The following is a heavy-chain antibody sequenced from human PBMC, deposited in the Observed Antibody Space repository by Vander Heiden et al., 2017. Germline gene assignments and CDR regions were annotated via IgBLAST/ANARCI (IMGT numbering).Heavy chain of an antibody. CDR1: GGSISSSSYY. D-gene: IGHD3-22*01. V-gene: IGHV4-39*01. J-gene: IGHJ4*01. CDR3: ARLSYYYDSSGYYPSDY. CDR2: SYYSGST. Sequence: QLQLQESGPGLVKPSETLSLTCTVSGGSISSSSYYWGWIRQPPGKGLEWIGSSYYSGSTYYNPSLKSRVTISVDTSKNQFSLKLSSVTAADTAVYYCARLSYYYDSSGYYPSDYWGPGTLVTVSS.